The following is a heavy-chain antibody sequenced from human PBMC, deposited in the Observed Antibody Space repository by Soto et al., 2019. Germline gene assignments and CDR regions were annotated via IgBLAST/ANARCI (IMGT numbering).Heavy chain of an antibody. V-gene: IGHV1-8*01. CDR1: GYTFTSYD. J-gene: IGHJ3*02. CDR2: MNPNSGNT. CDR3: ARYCSSTSCYPSDAFDI. D-gene: IGHD2-2*01. Sequence: QVQLVQSGAEVKKPGASVKVSCKASGYTFTSYDINWVRQATGQGLEWMGWMNPNSGNTGYAQKFQGRVTMTRNTSISTAYMELSSLRSEDTAVYYCARYCSSTSCYPSDAFDIWGQGTMVTVSS.